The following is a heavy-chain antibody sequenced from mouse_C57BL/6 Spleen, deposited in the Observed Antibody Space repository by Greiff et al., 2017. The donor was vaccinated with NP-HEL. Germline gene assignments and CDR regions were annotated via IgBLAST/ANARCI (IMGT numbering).Heavy chain of an antibody. Sequence: QVQLKQPGAELVKPGASVKMSCKASGYTFTSYWITWVKQRPGQGLEWIGDIYPGSGSTNYNEKFKSKATLTVDTSSSTAYMQLSSLTSEDSAVYYCARGPLYYGSSGYWGQGTTLTVSS. CDR1: GYTFTSYW. D-gene: IGHD1-1*01. CDR2: IYPGSGST. V-gene: IGHV1-55*01. CDR3: ARGPLYYGSSGY. J-gene: IGHJ2*01.